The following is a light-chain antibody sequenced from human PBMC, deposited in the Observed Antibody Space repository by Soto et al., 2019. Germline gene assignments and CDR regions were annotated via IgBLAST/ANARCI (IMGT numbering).Light chain of an antibody. J-gene: IGKJ2*01. CDR2: DAS. CDR3: QQYNDWPPST. V-gene: IGKV3-15*01. CDR1: QSITNN. Sequence: EIVMTQSPATLSVSPGERATLSCRASQSITNNLAWYQQKPGQAPRLIIYDASTRATAIPARFSGSGFGTEFTLTISSLQSEDFAVYYCQQYNDWPPSTFGQGTKVEI.